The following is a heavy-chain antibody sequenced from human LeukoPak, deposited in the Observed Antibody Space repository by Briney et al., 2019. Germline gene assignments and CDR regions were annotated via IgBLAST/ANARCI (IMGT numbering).Heavy chain of an antibody. J-gene: IGHJ4*02. D-gene: IGHD3-10*01. Sequence: PGGSLRLSCAASGFTFGNYALNWVRQPPGKGLEWVSNISPSGGRTDYADSVKGRFTISRDNFKNMLYLQTNSLRAEDTALFYCATQFRYGSAAGPLDYWGQGTLVTVSS. CDR1: GFTFGNYA. CDR2: ISPSGGRT. V-gene: IGHV3-23*01. CDR3: ATQFRYGSAAGPLDY.